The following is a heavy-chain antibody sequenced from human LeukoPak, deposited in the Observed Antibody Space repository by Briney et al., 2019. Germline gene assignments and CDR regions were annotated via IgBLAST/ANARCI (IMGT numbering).Heavy chain of an antibody. Sequence: PSETLSLTCAVYGGSFSGYYWSWIRQPPGKGLEWIGEINHSGSTNYNPSLKSRVTISVDTSKNQFSLKLSSVTAADTAVYYCARRSNYVDYWGQETLVTVSS. CDR3: ARRSNYVDY. J-gene: IGHJ4*02. CDR2: INHSGST. CDR1: GGSFSGYY. V-gene: IGHV4-34*01.